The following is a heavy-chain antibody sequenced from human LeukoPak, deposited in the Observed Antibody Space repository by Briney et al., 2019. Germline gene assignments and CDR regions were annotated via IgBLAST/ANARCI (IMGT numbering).Heavy chain of an antibody. J-gene: IGHJ3*02. CDR3: ARDHWYYYDKMAPDAFDI. Sequence: GGSLRLSCAASGFALSSHWMTWVRQVPGRGPEWVANVNRDGSETYYLDSVKGRFTISKDNAKNSLYLQMNSPRAEDTAVYYCARDHWYYYDKMAPDAFDIWGQGTMVTVSS. CDR1: GFALSSHW. CDR2: VNRDGSET. V-gene: IGHV3-7*01. D-gene: IGHD3-22*01.